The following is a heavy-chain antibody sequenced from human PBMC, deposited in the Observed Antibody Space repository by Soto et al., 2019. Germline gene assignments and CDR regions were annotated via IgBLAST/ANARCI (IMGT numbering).Heavy chain of an antibody. Sequence: EVQLVESGGGLVQPGGSLRLSCAASGFTVSNNYMSWVRQAPGKGLGYVSVIYSGGGTYYADSVKGRFTISRDNSKNTIYLQMNSLGAEDTAVYYCARSPTRTNYADYFDPWGQGTLVTVSS. CDR3: ARSPTRTNYADYFDP. J-gene: IGHJ5*02. CDR2: IYSGGGT. D-gene: IGHD4-17*01. CDR1: GFTVSNNY. V-gene: IGHV3-66*01.